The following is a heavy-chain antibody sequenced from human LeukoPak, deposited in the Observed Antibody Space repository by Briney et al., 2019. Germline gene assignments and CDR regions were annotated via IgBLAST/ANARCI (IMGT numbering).Heavy chain of an antibody. J-gene: IGHJ5*02. CDR1: GGTFSSYA. V-gene: IGHV1-69*05. D-gene: IGHD2-8*02. Sequence: GASVKVSCKASGGTFSSYAISWVRQAPGQGLEWMGGIIPIFGTANYAQKFQGRVTMTRNTSISTAYMELSSLRSEDTAVYYCARDNPSTAFDPWGQGTLVTVSS. CDR3: ARDNPSTAFDP. CDR2: IIPIFGTA.